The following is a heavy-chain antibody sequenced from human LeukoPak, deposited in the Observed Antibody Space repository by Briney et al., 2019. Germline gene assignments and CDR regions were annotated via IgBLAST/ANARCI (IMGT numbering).Heavy chain of an antibody. CDR1: GFTFCRYA. Sequence: GGSLRLFCAASGFTFCRYAMSWVRQAPGKGLEWVCGISNSGESPYYANSVEGRFTISRDNSKNTLYLEINSLRAEDTAVYYCAKKSRDGYNPFDYVGQGTLVTVSS. V-gene: IGHV3-23*01. CDR2: ISNSGESP. D-gene: IGHD5-24*01. CDR3: AKKSRDGYNPFDY. J-gene: IGHJ4*02.